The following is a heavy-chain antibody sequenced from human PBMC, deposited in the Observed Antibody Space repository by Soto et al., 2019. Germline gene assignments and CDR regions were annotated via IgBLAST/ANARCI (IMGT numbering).Heavy chain of an antibody. CDR1: GFTFSSYA. V-gene: IGHV3-30-3*01. CDR2: ISYDGSNK. J-gene: IGHJ4*02. CDR3: ARNGKPCGRDYGDYLEYFDY. D-gene: IGHD4-17*01. Sequence: QVQLVESGGGVVQPGRSLRLSCAASGFTFSSYAMHWVRQAPGKGLEWVAVISYDGSNKYYADSVKGRFTISRDNSKNTLDLQMNRLRAEDTAVYYCARNGKPCGRDYGDYLEYFDYWGQGTLVTVS.